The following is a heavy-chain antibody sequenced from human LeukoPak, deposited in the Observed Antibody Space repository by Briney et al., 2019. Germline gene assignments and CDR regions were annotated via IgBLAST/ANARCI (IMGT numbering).Heavy chain of an antibody. CDR3: ARDPCGGGDCYSVPEYFQH. CDR1: GGTFSSYA. V-gene: IGHV1-69*13. CDR2: IIPIFGTA. Sequence: SVKVSCKASGGTFSSYAISWVRQAPGQGLEWMGGIIPIFGTANYAQKFQGRVTTTADESTSTAYMELSSLRSEDTAVYYCARDPCGGGDCYSVPEYFQHWGQGTLVTVSS. D-gene: IGHD2-21*01. J-gene: IGHJ1*01.